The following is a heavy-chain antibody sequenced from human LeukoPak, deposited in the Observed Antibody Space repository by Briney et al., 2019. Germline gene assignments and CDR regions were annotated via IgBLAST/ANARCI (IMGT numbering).Heavy chain of an antibody. CDR3: ARVILGSPDY. CDR1: GYSISSGYY. J-gene: IGHJ4*02. D-gene: IGHD2-21*01. CDR2: IYHSGST. V-gene: IGHV4-38-2*02. Sequence: SETLSLTCTVSGYSISSGYYWGWIRQPPGKGLEWIGSIYHSGSTYYNPSLKSRVTISVDTSKNQFSLKLTSVTAADTAVYYCARVILGSPDYWGQGTLVTVSS.